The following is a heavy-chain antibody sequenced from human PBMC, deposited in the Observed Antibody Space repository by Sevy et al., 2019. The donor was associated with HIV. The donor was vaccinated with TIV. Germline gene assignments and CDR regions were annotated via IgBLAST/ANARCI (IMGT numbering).Heavy chain of an antibody. CDR2: IYYSGST. CDR1: GGSISSGDYY. CDR3: ASLIAGRYDFWSGYPPPNRIDY. D-gene: IGHD3-3*01. V-gene: IGHV4-30-4*01. Sequence: SETLSLTCTASGGSISSGDYYWSWIRQPPGKGLEWIGYIYYSGSTYYNPSLKSRVTISVDTSKNQFSLKLSSVTAADTAVYYCASLIAGRYDFWSGYPPPNRIDYWGQGTLVTVSS. J-gene: IGHJ4*02.